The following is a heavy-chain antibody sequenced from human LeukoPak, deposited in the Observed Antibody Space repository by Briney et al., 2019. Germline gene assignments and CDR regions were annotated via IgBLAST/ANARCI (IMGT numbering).Heavy chain of an antibody. D-gene: IGHD5-18*01. J-gene: IGHJ4*02. CDR1: GFTFSSYS. CDR2: ISSSSSYI. Sequence: PGGSLRLSCAASGFTFSSYSMNWVRQAPGKGLEWVSSISSSSSYIYYADSVKGRFTISRDNAKNSLYLQMNSLRAEDTAVYYCTRAPDTSLQLWLPFDYWGQGTLVTVSS. V-gene: IGHV3-21*04. CDR3: TRAPDTSLQLWLPFDY.